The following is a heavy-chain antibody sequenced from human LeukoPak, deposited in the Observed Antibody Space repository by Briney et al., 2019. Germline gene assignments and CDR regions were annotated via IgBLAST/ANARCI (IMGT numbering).Heavy chain of an antibody. J-gene: IGHJ6*03. V-gene: IGHV3-64*01. D-gene: IGHD3-16*01. Sequence: PGGSLRLSCAASGFTFSNYGLSWVRQAPGKGLEYVSAISSNGGSTYYANSVKGRFTISRDNSKNTLYLQMGSLRAEDMAVYYCARVLGESPYMDVWGKGTTVTVSS. CDR3: ARVLGESPYMDV. CDR2: ISSNGGST. CDR1: GFTFSNYG.